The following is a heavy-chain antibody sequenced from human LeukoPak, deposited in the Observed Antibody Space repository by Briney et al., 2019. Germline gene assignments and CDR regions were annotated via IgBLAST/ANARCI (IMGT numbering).Heavy chain of an antibody. CDR1: GGSISSYY. V-gene: IGHV4-4*07. CDR2: IYHSGST. CDR3: ARARIQLWLFDDY. J-gene: IGHJ4*02. D-gene: IGHD5-18*01. Sequence: SETLSLTCTVSGGSISSYYWSWIRQPAGKGLEWIRSIYHSGSTYYNPSLKSRVTISVDTSKNQFSLKLSSVTAADTAVYYCARARIQLWLFDDYWGQGTLVTVSS.